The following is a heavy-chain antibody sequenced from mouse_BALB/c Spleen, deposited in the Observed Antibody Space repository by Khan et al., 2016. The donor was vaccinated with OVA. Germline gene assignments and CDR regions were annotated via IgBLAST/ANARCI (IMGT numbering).Heavy chain of an antibody. CDR1: GYSITSGYY. CDR2: VSYDGSN. Sequence: EVELVESGPGLVKPSQSLSLTCSVTGYSITSGYYWNWIRQFPGNKLEWMGYVSYDGSNKYNPSLKNRISITRDTSKNQFFLKLNSVTTEDTATYYCAREERYYARDYWGQGTSVTVSS. J-gene: IGHJ4*01. CDR3: AREERYYARDY. V-gene: IGHV3-6*02.